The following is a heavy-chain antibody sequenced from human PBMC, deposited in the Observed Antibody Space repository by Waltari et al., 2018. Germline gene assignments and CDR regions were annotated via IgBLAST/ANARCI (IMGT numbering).Heavy chain of an antibody. Sequence: QVQLQESGPRLVKPSETLSLTCTVSGGSVRDGIYYWAWIRQPPGKGLEWIGSVYSSGGPHYKPSLKSRVTMSVDMSKNQCSLRLTSVTAADTATYYCAGQSYGSGTYEFDFWGQGALVTVSS. D-gene: IGHD3-10*01. CDR1: GGSVRDGIYY. CDR2: VYSSGGP. J-gene: IGHJ4*02. CDR3: AGQSYGSGTYEFDF. V-gene: IGHV4-39*01.